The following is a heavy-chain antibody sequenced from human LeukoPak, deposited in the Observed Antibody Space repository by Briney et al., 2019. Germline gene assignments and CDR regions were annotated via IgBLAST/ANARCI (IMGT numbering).Heavy chain of an antibody. D-gene: IGHD2-15*01. CDR1: GYSFTSYW. Sequence: GESLQISCKGSGYSFTSYWIGWVRRLPGKGLEWMGIIYPGDSDTRYSPSFQGQVTISADKSISTTYLQWSSLKASDTAMYYCALKQYCSGGSCNIPLADAFDIWGQGTMVTVSS. V-gene: IGHV5-51*01. CDR3: ALKQYCSGGSCNIPLADAFDI. J-gene: IGHJ3*02. CDR2: IYPGDSDT.